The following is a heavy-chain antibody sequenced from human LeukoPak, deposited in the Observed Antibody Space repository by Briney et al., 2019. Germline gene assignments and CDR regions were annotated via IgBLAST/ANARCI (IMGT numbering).Heavy chain of an antibody. V-gene: IGHV3-23*01. CDR1: GFIFSDFD. J-gene: IGHJ4*02. CDR2: ISHSGRST. Sequence: GGSLRLSCAASGFIFSDFDMSWVRQAPGKGLEWVSAISHSGRSTYYADSVKGWFTISRDNSKNTLYLEMNSLRADDTAVYYCAKAVAVALDYWGQGTLVTVSS. CDR3: AKAVAVALDY. D-gene: IGHD6-19*01.